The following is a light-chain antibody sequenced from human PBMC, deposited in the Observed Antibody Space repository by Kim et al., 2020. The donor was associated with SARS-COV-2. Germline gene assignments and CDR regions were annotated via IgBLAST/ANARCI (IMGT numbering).Light chain of an antibody. CDR2: QDS. J-gene: IGLJ2*01. Sequence: GFPGRKSSLPCSGDKLGEKYACWYQQEPGQSPVLVIYQDSKRPSGIPERFSGSNSGNTATLTISGTQAMDEADYYCQAWDSSTVVFGGGTQLTVL. V-gene: IGLV3-1*01. CDR1: KLGEKY. CDR3: QAWDSSTVV.